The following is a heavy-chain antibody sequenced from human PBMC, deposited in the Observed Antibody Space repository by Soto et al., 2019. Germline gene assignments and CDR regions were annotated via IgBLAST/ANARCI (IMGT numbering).Heavy chain of an antibody. D-gene: IGHD3-10*01. CDR3: AKYRDYSGSGSYQDY. CDR1: GFTFSSYA. Sequence: GGSLRLSCAASGFTFSSYAMSWVRQAPGKGLEWVSAISGSGGSTYYADSVKGRFTISRDNSKNTLYLQMNSLRAEDTAVYYCAKYRDYSGSGSYQDYWGQGTLVTVSS. CDR2: ISGSGGST. J-gene: IGHJ4*02. V-gene: IGHV3-23*01.